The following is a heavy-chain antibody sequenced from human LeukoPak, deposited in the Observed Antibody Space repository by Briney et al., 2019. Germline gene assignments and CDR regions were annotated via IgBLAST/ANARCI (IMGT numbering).Heavy chain of an antibody. CDR1: ITVRSNY. V-gene: IGHV3-53*05. J-gene: IGHJ3*02. D-gene: IGHD2-15*01. CDR2: IYSGGDS. CDR3: ATNAVVVAATGVLDI. Sequence: GGSLRLSCAASITVRSNYMTWVRQTPGKGLEWVSVIYSGGDSYYADSVKGRFTISRDNSQNTLYLQMSGLRVEDTGVYYCATNAVVVAATGVLDIWGQGTMVTVSS.